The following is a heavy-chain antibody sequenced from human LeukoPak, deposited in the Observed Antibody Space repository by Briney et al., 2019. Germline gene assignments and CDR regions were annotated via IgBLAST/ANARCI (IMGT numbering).Heavy chain of an antibody. D-gene: IGHD6-6*01. CDR1: GFTFSSYA. Sequence: GGALRLSCAASGFTFSSYAMSWVRQAPGRGLEWVAAVSGGGGSTYYADAVKGRFTTSRSNSKNTLYLQMNSLRAEDTAVYYCAKAGSIAARPPFFDYWGQGTLVTVSS. CDR2: VSGGGGST. J-gene: IGHJ4*02. CDR3: AKAGSIAARPPFFDY. V-gene: IGHV3-23*01.